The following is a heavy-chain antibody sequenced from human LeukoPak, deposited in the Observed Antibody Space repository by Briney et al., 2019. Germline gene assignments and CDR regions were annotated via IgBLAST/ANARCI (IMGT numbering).Heavy chain of an antibody. V-gene: IGHV4-4*07. CDR2: FYASGST. CDR1: GGSISGYC. D-gene: IGHD1-1*01. Sequence: SETLSLTCTVSGGSISGYCWSWVRQPVGKGLEWIGHFYASGSTNYNPSLKSRVSMSVDTSQKQFSLRLSSVTAADTALYYCARLHQSGTTDYWGQGILVTVSS. J-gene: IGHJ4*02. CDR3: ARLHQSGTTDY.